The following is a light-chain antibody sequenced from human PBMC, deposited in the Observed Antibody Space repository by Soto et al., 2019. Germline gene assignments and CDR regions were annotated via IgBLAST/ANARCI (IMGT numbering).Light chain of an antibody. CDR1: QSISSRY. V-gene: IGKV3-20*01. CDR3: QQYDCSFT. J-gene: IGKJ3*01. CDR2: GAS. Sequence: EIVLTQSPGTLSLSPGERATLSCRASQSISSRYLAWYQQQPGQPPRLLIYGASSRTTVIPDRFSGSGSGTDFTLTSSRLEPEYFALYYCQQYDCSFTFGPGTKVDIK.